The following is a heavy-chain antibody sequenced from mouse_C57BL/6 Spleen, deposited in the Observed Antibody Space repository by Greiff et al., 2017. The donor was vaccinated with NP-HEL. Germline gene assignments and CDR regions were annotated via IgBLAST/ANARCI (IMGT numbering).Heavy chain of an antibody. CDR2: IYPGSGNT. CDR1: GYTFTDYY. D-gene: IGHD2-2*01. Sequence: QVQLKESGAELVRPGASVKLSCKASGYTFTDYYINWVKQRPGQGLEWIARIYPGSGNTYYNEKFKGKATLTAEKSSSTAYMQLSSLTSEDSAVYYCARWLPDYWGQGTTLTVSS. CDR3: ARWLPDY. J-gene: IGHJ2*01. V-gene: IGHV1-76*01.